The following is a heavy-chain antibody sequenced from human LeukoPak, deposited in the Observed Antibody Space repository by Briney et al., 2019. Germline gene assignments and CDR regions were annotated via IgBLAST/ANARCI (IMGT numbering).Heavy chain of an antibody. CDR1: GFTFSSYA. V-gene: IGHV3-23*01. CDR3: ANIDSLGEAYVVFDM. J-gene: IGHJ3*02. D-gene: IGHD3-16*01. CDR2: ISGSGGST. Sequence: GGSLRLSCAASGFTFSSYAMSWVRQAPGKGLEWVSAISGSGGSTYYADSVKGRFTISRDNSKNTLYLQMNSLRAEDTAVYYCANIDSLGEAYVVFDMWAQGTMAAVSS.